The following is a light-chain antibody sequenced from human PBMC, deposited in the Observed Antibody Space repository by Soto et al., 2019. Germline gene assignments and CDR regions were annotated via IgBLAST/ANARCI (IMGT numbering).Light chain of an antibody. CDR1: SSDIGGYNF. V-gene: IGLV2-14*03. J-gene: IGLJ1*01. Sequence: QSALTQPASVSGSPGQSITISCTGTSSDIGGYNFVSWYQLYPGKAPKLMIYDVSDRPSGVSIRFSGSKSGNTASLTISGLQAKDEADYYCSSYTASSTLDVFGTGTKLTVL. CDR2: DVS. CDR3: SSYTASSTLDV.